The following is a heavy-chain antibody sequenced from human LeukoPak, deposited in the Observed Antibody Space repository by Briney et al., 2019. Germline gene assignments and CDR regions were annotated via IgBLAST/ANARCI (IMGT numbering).Heavy chain of an antibody. V-gene: IGHV4-59*01. CDR1: GGSISSYY. CDR3: ARAYSSGRYFDL. J-gene: IGHJ2*01. Sequence: SETLSLTCTVSGGSISSYYWSWIRQPPGKGLEWIGYIYYSGSTNYNPSLKSRVTISVDTSKNQFSLKLSSVTAADTAVYYCARAYSSGRYFDLWGRGTLVTVSS. D-gene: IGHD6-19*01. CDR2: IYYSGST.